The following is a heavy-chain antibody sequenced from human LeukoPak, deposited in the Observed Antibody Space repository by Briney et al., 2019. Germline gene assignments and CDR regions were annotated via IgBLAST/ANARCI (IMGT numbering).Heavy chain of an antibody. V-gene: IGHV3-30*04. J-gene: IGHJ4*02. D-gene: IGHD1-26*01. Sequence: GGSLRLSCAASGFTFSSYAMHWVRQAPGKGLEWVAVISYDGSNKYYADSVKGRFTISRDNSKNTLYLQMNSLRAEDTAVYCCARDRDSGSYCDYWGQGTLVTVSS. CDR2: ISYDGSNK. CDR1: GFTFSSYA. CDR3: ARDRDSGSYCDY.